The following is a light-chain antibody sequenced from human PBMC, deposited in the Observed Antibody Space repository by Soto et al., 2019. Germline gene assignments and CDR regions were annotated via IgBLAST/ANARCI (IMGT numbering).Light chain of an antibody. CDR2: GAS. CDR3: QQYDNLPLT. J-gene: IGKJ4*01. Sequence: IQMTQSPSSLSASVGDRVTITCQASQDISNFLNWYQLKPGKAPKLLIYGASNLETGVPSRFSGSGSDTDFSFTISSLQPEDIATYYCQQYDNLPLTFGGGTKVEIK. CDR1: QDISNF. V-gene: IGKV1-33*01.